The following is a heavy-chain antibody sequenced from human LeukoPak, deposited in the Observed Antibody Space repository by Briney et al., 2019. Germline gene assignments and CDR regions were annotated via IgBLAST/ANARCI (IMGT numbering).Heavy chain of an antibody. D-gene: IGHD3-22*01. Sequence: SETLSLTCTVFGGSTISSYSWKWIRQPPGKGLEWIGYIYYNGSTNHNPSLKSRVTISVDTSKNQFSLRLSSVTAADTAVYYCARGHSYYDSSGPNDYWGQGTLVTVSS. J-gene: IGHJ4*02. CDR2: IYYNGST. CDR3: ARGHSYYDSSGPNDY. V-gene: IGHV4-59*01. CDR1: GGSTISSYS.